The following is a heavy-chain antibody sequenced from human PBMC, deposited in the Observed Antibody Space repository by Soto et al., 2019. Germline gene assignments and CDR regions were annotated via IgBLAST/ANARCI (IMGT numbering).Heavy chain of an antibody. D-gene: IGHD3-22*01. Sequence: GGSLRLSCSASGFTFSIYAVHWVRQAPGKGLEYVSSISTNGGSTDYADSVKGRFTISRDNSKNTVYLQMSSLRVEDTAVYYCVKGEYYYDSSGYYPFDYWGQGT. CDR3: VKGEYYYDSSGYYPFDY. J-gene: IGHJ4*02. CDR1: GFTFSIYA. CDR2: ISTNGGST. V-gene: IGHV3-64D*06.